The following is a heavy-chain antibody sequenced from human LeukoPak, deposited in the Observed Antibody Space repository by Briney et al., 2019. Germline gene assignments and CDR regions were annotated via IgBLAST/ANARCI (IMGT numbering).Heavy chain of an antibody. CDR3: AYNGNGYLTPIDY. CDR1: GYTFTSHD. V-gene: IGHV1-8*01. CDR2: MSPNSGDT. Sequence: VASVKASCKASGYTFTSHDINWVRQATGQGLEWMGWMSPNSGDTGYAQKFQGRVTITADESTSTAYMELSSLRSEDTAVYYCAYNGNGYLTPIDYWGQGTLVTVSS. J-gene: IGHJ4*02. D-gene: IGHD5-18*01.